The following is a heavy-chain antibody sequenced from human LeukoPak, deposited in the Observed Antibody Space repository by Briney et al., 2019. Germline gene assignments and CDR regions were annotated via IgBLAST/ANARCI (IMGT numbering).Heavy chain of an antibody. CDR3: ARDGSPWDS. V-gene: IGHV3-7*01. J-gene: IGHJ4*02. D-gene: IGHD6-13*01. CDR1: GFTFKAYW. Sequence: RGSLRLSCVVSGFTFKAYWMSWVRQAPGKGLEWVANMNQDGSEKYCVDSVKGRFTISGDNAKNLLFLQMNSLRAEDTAVYYCARDGSPWDSWGQGTLVTVSS. CDR2: MNQDGSEK.